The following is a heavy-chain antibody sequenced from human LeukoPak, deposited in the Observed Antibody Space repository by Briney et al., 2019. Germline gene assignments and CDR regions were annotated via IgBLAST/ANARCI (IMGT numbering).Heavy chain of an antibody. CDR1: GGSISSGDYY. Sequence: PSETLSLTCTVSGGSISSGDYYWSWIRQHPGKGLEWIGYIYYSGSTYYNPSLKSRVTISVDTSKNQFSLKLSSVTAADTAVYYCARQDPPIAAAVGAHGAFDIWGQGTMVTVSS. V-gene: IGHV4-31*03. CDR2: IYYSGST. J-gene: IGHJ3*02. D-gene: IGHD6-13*01. CDR3: ARQDPPIAAAVGAHGAFDI.